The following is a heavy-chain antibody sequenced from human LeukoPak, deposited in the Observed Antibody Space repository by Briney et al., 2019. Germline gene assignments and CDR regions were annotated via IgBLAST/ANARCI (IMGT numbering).Heavy chain of an antibody. CDR1: AYTFTSYW. CDR3: ARGGAAFDV. V-gene: IGHV5-51*01. J-gene: IGHJ4*02. CDR2: IFPDDSDT. D-gene: IGHD6-25*01. Sequence: GESLQISCKASAYTFTSYWIGWLRQMPPKGLEWMGIIFPDDSDTKYNPSFQGLVTISVDKSISTAYLQWSGLKASDTAMYYCARGGAAFDVWGQGTLVTVSS.